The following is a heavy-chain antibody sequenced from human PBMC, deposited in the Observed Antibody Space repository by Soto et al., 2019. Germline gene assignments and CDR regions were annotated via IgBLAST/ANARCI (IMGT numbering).Heavy chain of an antibody. CDR3: ARPPGGVFGIIIEGSNSLAP. Sequence: SVKVSGKAPEYTFTSHYIHWVRQAPGRALERMGIINPNGGSTRFAQTFQGRINTTTDTSTSTVYMELRSLRSEDTAVYYCARPPGGVFGIIIEGSNSLAPWGQGSLLTDSS. CDR1: EYTFTSHY. CDR2: INPNGGST. J-gene: IGHJ5*02. D-gene: IGHD3-16*02. V-gene: IGHV1-46*01.